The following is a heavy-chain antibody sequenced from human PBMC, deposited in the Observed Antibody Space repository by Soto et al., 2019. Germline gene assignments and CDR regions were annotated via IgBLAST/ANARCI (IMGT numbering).Heavy chain of an antibody. Sequence: PGGSLRLSCAASGFTFSSYAMHWVRQAPGKGLEWVAVISCDGSNKYYADSVKGRFTISRDNSKNTLYLQMNSLRAEDTAVYYCARDPHDDSSGYYHYWGQGTLVTVSS. D-gene: IGHD3-22*01. CDR1: GFTFSSYA. CDR3: ARDPHDDSSGYYHY. CDR2: ISCDGSNK. J-gene: IGHJ4*02. V-gene: IGHV3-30-3*01.